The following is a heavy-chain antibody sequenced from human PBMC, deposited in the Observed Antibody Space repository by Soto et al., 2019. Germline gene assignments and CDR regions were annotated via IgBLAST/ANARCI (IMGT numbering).Heavy chain of an antibody. V-gene: IGHV4-61*08. CDR3: ARDPADFWSGYSRGYYGMDV. D-gene: IGHD3-3*01. CDR2: IYYSGST. CDR1: GGSISSGGYY. J-gene: IGHJ6*02. Sequence: SETLSLTCTVSGGSISSGGYYWSWIRQHPGKGLEWIGYIYYSGSTNYNPSLKSRVTISVDTSKNQFSLKLSSVTAADTAVYYCARDPADFWSGYSRGYYGMDVWGQGTTVTVSS.